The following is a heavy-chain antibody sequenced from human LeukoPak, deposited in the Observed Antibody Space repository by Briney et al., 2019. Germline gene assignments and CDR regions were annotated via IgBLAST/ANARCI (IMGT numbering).Heavy chain of an antibody. CDR1: GGSISSYY. J-gene: IGHJ3*02. D-gene: IGHD4-11*01. Sequence: PSETLSLTCTVSGGSISSYYWSWIRQPPGKGLEWIGEINHSGSTNYNPSLKSRVTISVDTSKNQFSLKLSSVTAADTAVYYCARHRWAYGNSRAFDIWGQGTMVTVSS. V-gene: IGHV4-34*01. CDR2: INHSGST. CDR3: ARHRWAYGNSRAFDI.